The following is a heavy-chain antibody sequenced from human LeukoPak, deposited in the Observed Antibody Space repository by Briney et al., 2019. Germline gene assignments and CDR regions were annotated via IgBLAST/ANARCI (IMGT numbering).Heavy chain of an antibody. CDR2: ISGYDGDT. CDR3: ARDYKYYDNSGYHCFDY. CDR1: GYTFTNFG. V-gene: IGHV1-18*01. J-gene: IGHJ4*02. D-gene: IGHD3-22*01. Sequence: GASVKVSCKASGYTFTNFGISWVRQAPGQGLEWMGWISGYDGDTNFAQKFQGRVSMTTDTSTNTAYMELRSLRSDDTAVYYCARDYKYYDNSGYHCFDYWGQGTLVTVSS.